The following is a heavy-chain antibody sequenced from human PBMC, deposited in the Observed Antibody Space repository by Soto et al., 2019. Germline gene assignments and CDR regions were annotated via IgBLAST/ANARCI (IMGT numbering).Heavy chain of an antibody. CDR1: GGSFSLYY. CDR2: INHSGST. Sequence: DTLSLTCNFYGGSFSLYYWNCIRQPPGKGLEWLGEINHSGSTNYNPSLESRVTISLDTSKTQFSLKLTSVTAADTAVYYCARGEGRLVGTWFDPWGQGTLVTVSS. V-gene: IGHV4-34*01. J-gene: IGHJ5*02. CDR3: ARGEGRLVGTWFDP. D-gene: IGHD5-12*01.